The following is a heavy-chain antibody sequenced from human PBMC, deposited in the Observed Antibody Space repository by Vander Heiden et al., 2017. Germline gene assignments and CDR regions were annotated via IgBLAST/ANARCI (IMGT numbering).Heavy chain of an antibody. Sequence: EVQLVESGGGLVQPGGSLRLSCAASGFTFSTYRINWVRQAPGKGLEGVSYISGSRGIIYYADSVKGRFTISRDNAKNSVFLEMNSLRAEDTAVYYCARRPTYCGQCFDFWGQGTLVTVSS. CDR3: ARRPTYCGQCFDF. J-gene: IGHJ4*02. CDR1: GFTFSTYR. CDR2: ISGSRGII. D-gene: IGHD2-21*01. V-gene: IGHV3-48*01.